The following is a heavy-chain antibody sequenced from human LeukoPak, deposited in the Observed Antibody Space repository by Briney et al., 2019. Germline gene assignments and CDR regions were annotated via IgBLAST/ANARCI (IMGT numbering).Heavy chain of an antibody. CDR2: ISNYNDNT. J-gene: IGHJ4*02. CDR3: ARVLRKGASTNFDY. V-gene: IGHV1-18*01. CDR1: GYTFSTDA. D-gene: IGHD1-26*01. Sequence: GASVKVSCKASGYTFSTDAITWVRQAPGQGLEWMGWISNYNDNTNYAQKLQGRVTMTTDTSTSTAYMELTSLTYDDTAVYCCARVLRKGASTNFDYWGQGTLVTVSS.